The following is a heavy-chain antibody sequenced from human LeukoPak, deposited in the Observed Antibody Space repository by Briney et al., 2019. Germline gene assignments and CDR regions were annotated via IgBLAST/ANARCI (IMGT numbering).Heavy chain of an antibody. V-gene: IGHV1-69*13. CDR2: IIPIFGTA. Sequence: SVKVSCKASGYTFTSYDINWVRQATGQGLEWMGGIIPIFGTANYAQKFQGRVTITADESTSTAYMELSSLRSEDTAVYYCARDLLLEGTAMENWFDPWGQGTLVTVSS. J-gene: IGHJ5*02. CDR1: GYTFTSYD. D-gene: IGHD5-18*01. CDR3: ARDLLLEGTAMENWFDP.